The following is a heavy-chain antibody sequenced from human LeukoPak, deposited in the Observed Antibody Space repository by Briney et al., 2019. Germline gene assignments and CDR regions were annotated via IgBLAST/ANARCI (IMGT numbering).Heavy chain of an antibody. J-gene: IGHJ5*02. Sequence: PSETLTLTCTVSGGSISSYYWSWIRQPPGKGLEWIGYIYYSGSTNYNPSLKSRVTISVDTSKNQFSLKLSSVTAADTAVYYCARQYYCHSGRNWFDPWGQGTLVTVSS. V-gene: IGHV4-59*08. D-gene: IGHD3-10*01. CDR2: IYYSGST. CDR3: ARQYYCHSGRNWFDP. CDR1: GGSISSYY.